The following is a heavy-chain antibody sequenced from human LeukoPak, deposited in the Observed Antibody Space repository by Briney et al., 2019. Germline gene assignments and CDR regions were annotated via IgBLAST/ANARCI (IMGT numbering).Heavy chain of an antibody. Sequence: SETLSLTCSVSGSSISSDYYWGWVRQPPGKGLEWIGSIKHRGRSYYNPSLKSRVTISVDTSKNQFSLQLSSVTAADTAVYYCARVVGATSIDYWCQGILVTVSS. V-gene: IGHV4-38-2*02. D-gene: IGHD2-15*01. CDR1: GSSISSDYY. CDR2: IKHRGRS. CDR3: ARVVGATSIDY. J-gene: IGHJ4*02.